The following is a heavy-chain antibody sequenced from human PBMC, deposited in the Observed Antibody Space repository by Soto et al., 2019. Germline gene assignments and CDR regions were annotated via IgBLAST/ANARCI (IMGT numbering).Heavy chain of an antibody. D-gene: IGHD3-10*01. J-gene: IGHJ3*01. Sequence: QEQLVESGGGVVQLGTSLRLSCTASGFSFSTYAMYWVRQAPGKGLEWVAIISYDGSNAQYADSVKGRFTVARDNSKNTLYLQMHSLTAKDTAVYYCARDGGGFGELLLNSYDAFDLWGQGKLVTVSS. V-gene: IGHV3-30*04. CDR3: ARDGGGFGELLLNSYDAFDL. CDR2: ISYDGSNA. CDR1: GFSFSTYA.